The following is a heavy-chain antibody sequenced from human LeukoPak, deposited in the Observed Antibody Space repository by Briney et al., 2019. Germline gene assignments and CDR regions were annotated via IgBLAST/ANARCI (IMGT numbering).Heavy chain of an antibody. CDR3: ARGGVVGATTDAFDI. CDR1: GFTFGWYR. CDR2: INSDGSST. Sequence: QSGGSLRLSCAASGFTFGWYRMHWVRQAPGKGLVWVARINSDGSSTNYADSVKGRFTISRDNAKNTLYLQMNSLRADDTAVYYCARGGVVGATTDAFDIWGQGTMVIVSS. D-gene: IGHD1-26*01. J-gene: IGHJ3*02. V-gene: IGHV3-74*01.